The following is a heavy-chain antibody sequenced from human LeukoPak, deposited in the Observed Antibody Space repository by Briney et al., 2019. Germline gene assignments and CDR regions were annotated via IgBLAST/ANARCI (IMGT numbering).Heavy chain of an antibody. Sequence: GGSLRLSCAASGFTFSSYGMNWVRQAPGNGLEWVSVISGSGGNTYYADSVKGRFTISRDNSKNTLYLQMNSLRAEDTAVYYCAKVPVPVIGAAGPFDYWGQGTLVTVSS. V-gene: IGHV3-23*01. CDR2: ISGSGGNT. D-gene: IGHD6-13*01. CDR3: AKVPVPVIGAAGPFDY. CDR1: GFTFSSYG. J-gene: IGHJ4*02.